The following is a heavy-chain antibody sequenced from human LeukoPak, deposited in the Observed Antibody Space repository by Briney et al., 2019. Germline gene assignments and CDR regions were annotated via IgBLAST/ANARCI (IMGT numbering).Heavy chain of an antibody. J-gene: IGHJ4*02. CDR2: IYYSGSI. Sequence: PSETLSLICTVSGASISSYYWSWIRQPPGKGLEWIGDIYYSGSIKYNPSLKSRVTMSVDTSKNQFSLKLSTVTAADTAIYYCARENPSGYYNRPIDYWGQGTLVTVSS. D-gene: IGHD3-22*01. V-gene: IGHV4-59*01. CDR1: GASISSYY. CDR3: ARENPSGYYNRPIDY.